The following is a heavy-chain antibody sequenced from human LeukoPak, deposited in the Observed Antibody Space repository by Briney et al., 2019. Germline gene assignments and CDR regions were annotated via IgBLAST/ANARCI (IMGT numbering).Heavy chain of an antibody. Sequence: ASVKVSCKASGYTFTGYYMHWVRQAPGQGLERMGWINPNSGGTNYAQKFQGRVTMTRDTSISTAYMELSRLRSDDTAVYYCARAPRGYCSGGSCYNYWGQGTLVTVSS. CDR3: ARAPRGYCSGGSCYNY. D-gene: IGHD2-15*01. J-gene: IGHJ4*02. CDR2: INPNSGGT. V-gene: IGHV1-2*02. CDR1: GYTFTGYY.